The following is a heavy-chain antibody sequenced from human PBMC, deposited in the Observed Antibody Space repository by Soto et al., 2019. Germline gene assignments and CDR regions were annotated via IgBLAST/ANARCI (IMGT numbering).Heavy chain of an antibody. Sequence: EVQLLESGGGLVQPGGSLRLSCAASGFAFSSYAMTWVHQAPGKGLEWVSALSGSGGTTYSAQSVRGRFTIARDNSKNTLYLKMNGLSPEDSAIYYCAKFIVGTGGSSGWPWFLDSCGQGTLVTVSS. D-gene: IGHD6-25*01. V-gene: IGHV3-23*01. CDR2: LSGSGGTT. CDR3: AKFIVGTGGSSGWPWFLDS. CDR1: GFAFSSYA. J-gene: IGHJ5*01.